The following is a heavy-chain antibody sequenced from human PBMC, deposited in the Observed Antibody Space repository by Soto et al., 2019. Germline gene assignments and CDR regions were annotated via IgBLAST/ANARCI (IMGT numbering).Heavy chain of an antibody. CDR3: ARPRENYDILTGYYGNAFDI. CDR2: IYYSGST. J-gene: IGHJ3*02. D-gene: IGHD3-9*01. CDR1: GGSISSSSYY. Sequence: QLQLQESGPGLVKPSETLSLTCTVSGGSISSSSYYWGWIRQPPGKGLEWIGSIYYSGSTYYNPSLKSRVAISVGTSKNQFSLKLSSVTAADTAVYYCARPRENYDILTGYYGNAFDIWGQGTMVTVSS. V-gene: IGHV4-39*01.